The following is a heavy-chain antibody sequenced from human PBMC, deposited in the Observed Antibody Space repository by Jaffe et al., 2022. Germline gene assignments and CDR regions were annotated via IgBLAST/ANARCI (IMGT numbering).Heavy chain of an antibody. V-gene: IGHV3-7*01. CDR2: IKQDGSEK. J-gene: IGHJ5*02. CDR1: GFTFSSYW. D-gene: IGHD3-3*01. Sequence: EVQLVESGGGLVQPGGSLRLSCAASGFTFSSYWMSWVRQAPGKGLEWVANIKQDGSEKYYVDSVKGRFTISRDNAKNSLYLQMNSLRAEDTAVYYCAGVYYDFWSGYSTLGGNWFDPWGQGTLVTVSS. CDR3: AGVYYDFWSGYSTLGGNWFDP.